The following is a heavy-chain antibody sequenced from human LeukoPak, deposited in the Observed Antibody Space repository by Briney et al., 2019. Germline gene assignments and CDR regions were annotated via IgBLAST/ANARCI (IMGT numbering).Heavy chain of an antibody. CDR3: ARALTSGYSYGYFAPVVTTSSRYFDL. V-gene: IGHV4-34*01. Sequence: NASETLSLTCTVSGGSISNYYWSWIRQPPGKGLEWIGEINHSGSTNYNPSLKSRVTISVDTSKNQFSLKLSSVTAADTAVYYCARALTSGYSYGYFAPVVTTSSRYFDLWGRGTLVTVSS. D-gene: IGHD5-18*01. CDR2: INHSGST. J-gene: IGHJ2*01. CDR1: GGSISNYY.